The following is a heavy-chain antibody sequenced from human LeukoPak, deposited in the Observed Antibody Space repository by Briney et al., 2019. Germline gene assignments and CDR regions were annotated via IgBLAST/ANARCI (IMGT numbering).Heavy chain of an antibody. J-gene: IGHJ4*02. CDR3: ARRITYYYGSGSHFDY. D-gene: IGHD3-10*01. CDR2: IKQGGSEK. Sequence: GGSLRLSCAASGFTFSSYWMSWVRQAPGKGLEWVANIKQGGSEKYYVGSVKGRFTISRDNAKNSLYLQMNSLRAEDTAVYYCARRITYYYGSGSHFDYWGQGTLVTVSS. CDR1: GFTFSSYW. V-gene: IGHV3-7*01.